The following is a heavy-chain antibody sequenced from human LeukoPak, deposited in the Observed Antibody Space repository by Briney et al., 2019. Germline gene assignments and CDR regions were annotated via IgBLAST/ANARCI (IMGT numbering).Heavy chain of an antibody. CDR1: GGSISSSSYY. CDR2: IYYSGST. CDR3: ARDGLRGYSYGYSYYYYYYYMDV. V-gene: IGHV4-39*07. D-gene: IGHD5-18*01. Sequence: SETLSLTCTVSGGSISSSSYYWGWIRQPPGKGLEWIGSIYYSGSTYYNPSLKSRVTISVDTSKNQFSLKLSSVTAADTAVYYCARDGLRGYSYGYSYYYYYYYMDVWGKGTTVTVSS. J-gene: IGHJ6*03.